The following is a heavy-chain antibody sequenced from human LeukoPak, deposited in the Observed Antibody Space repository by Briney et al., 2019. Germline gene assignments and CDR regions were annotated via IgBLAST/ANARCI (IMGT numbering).Heavy chain of an antibody. CDR2: IRYDGSNK. J-gene: IGHJ6*02. V-gene: IGHV3-30*02. D-gene: IGHD2-2*01. CDR3: AHQYQLLGSYYYYGMDV. Sequence: PGGSLRLSCAASGFTFSSYGMHWVRQAPGKGLEWVAFIRYDGSNKYYADSVKGRFTISRDNSKNTLYLQVNSLRAEDTAVYYCAHQYQLLGSYYYYGMDVWGQGTTVTVSS. CDR1: GFTFSSYG.